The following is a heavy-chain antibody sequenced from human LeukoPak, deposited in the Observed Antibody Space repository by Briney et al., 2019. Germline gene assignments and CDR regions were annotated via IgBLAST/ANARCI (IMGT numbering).Heavy chain of an antibody. CDR2: IHPEGNEK. CDR3: ARGDDFSGDH. V-gene: IGHV3-7*04. CDR1: GFTFSNFW. Sequence: GGSLRLSCAVSGFTFSNFWMSWVRQAPGMGLEWVANIHPEGNEKYHVESVKGRFTISRDNAKNLLFLQMNGLRVEDTAVYYCARGDDFSGDHWGQGTLVTVSS. D-gene: IGHD1-1*01. J-gene: IGHJ4*02.